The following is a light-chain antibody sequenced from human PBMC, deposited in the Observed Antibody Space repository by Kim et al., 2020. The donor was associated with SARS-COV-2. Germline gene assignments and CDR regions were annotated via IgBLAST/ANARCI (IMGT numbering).Light chain of an antibody. V-gene: IGKV1-17*01. CDR1: PGIRND. CDR3: LQYNDYPWT. CDR2: DAA. Sequence: SASVGDRVTLTCRASPGIRNDLVWYQQKPGKAPKRLIYDAASLQRGVPSRFSGSGSVTEFTLTISSLQPEDFATYYCLQYNDYPWTFGQGTKLEI. J-gene: IGKJ2*01.